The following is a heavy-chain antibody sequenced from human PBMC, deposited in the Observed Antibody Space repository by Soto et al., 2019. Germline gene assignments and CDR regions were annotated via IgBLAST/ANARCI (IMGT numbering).Heavy chain of an antibody. CDR2: INHSGST. CDR3: ARGRYSSKHLGY. D-gene: IGHD6-13*01. V-gene: IGHV4-34*01. Sequence: SETLSLTCAVYGGSFSGYYWSWIRQPPGKGLEWIGEINHSGSTNYNPSLKSRVTISVDTSKNQFSLKLSSVTAADTAVYYCARGRYSSKHLGYWGQGTLVTV. J-gene: IGHJ4*02. CDR1: GGSFSGYY.